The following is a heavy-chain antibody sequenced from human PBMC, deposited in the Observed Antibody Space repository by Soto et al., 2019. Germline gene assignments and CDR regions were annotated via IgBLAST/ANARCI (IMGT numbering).Heavy chain of an antibody. Sequence: GGSLRLSCAASGFTFSSYAMSWVRQAPGKGLEWVSGISDSGGSTYYADSVKGRFTISRDNAKNSLYLQMNSLRAEDTAVYYCARDLATGTLEFDPWGQGTLVTVSS. V-gene: IGHV3-23*01. CDR2: ISDSGGST. CDR3: ARDLATGTLEFDP. D-gene: IGHD1-1*01. J-gene: IGHJ5*02. CDR1: GFTFSSYA.